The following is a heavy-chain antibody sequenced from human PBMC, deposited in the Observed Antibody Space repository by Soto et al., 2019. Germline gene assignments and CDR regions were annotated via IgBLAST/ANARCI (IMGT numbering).Heavy chain of an antibody. V-gene: IGHV1-69*13. Sequence: SVKVSCKASGGTFSSYAISWVRQAPGQGLEWMGGIIPIFGTANYAQKFQGRVTITADESTSTAYMELSSLRSEDTAVYYCARGVREYKLLRWELHWFDPWGQGNLVTVSS. J-gene: IGHJ5*02. CDR1: GGTFSSYA. CDR2: IIPIFGTA. D-gene: IGHD2-2*01. CDR3: ARGVREYKLLRWELHWFDP.